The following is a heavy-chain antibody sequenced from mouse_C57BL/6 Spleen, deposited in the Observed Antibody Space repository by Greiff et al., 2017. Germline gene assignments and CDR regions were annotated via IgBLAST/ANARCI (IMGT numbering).Heavy chain of an antibody. D-gene: IGHD4-1*02. Sequence: QVQLQQPGAELVMPGASVKLSCKASGYTFTSYWMHWVKQRPGQGLEWIGEIDPSDSYPTYNQKFKGKSTLTVDKSSSTAYMQLSSLTSEDSAVYYCAREGDSTGPYFDYWGQGTTLTVSS. J-gene: IGHJ2*01. V-gene: IGHV1-69*01. CDR2: IDPSDSYP. CDR1: GYTFTSYW. CDR3: AREGDSTGPYFDY.